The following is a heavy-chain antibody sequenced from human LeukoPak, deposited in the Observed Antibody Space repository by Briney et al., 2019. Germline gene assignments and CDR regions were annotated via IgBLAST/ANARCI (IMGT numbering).Heavy chain of an antibody. J-gene: IGHJ4*02. CDR3: AREPDDYSNYLLDY. CDR1: GYTFTSYD. CDR2: MNPNSGNT. D-gene: IGHD4-11*01. Sequence: ASVKVSCKASGYTFTSYDINWVRQATGQGLEWMGWMNPNSGNTGYAQKFQGRVTMTRNTSISTAYMELSSLRSEDTAVYYCAREPDDYSNYLLDYWGQGTLVTVSS. V-gene: IGHV1-8*01.